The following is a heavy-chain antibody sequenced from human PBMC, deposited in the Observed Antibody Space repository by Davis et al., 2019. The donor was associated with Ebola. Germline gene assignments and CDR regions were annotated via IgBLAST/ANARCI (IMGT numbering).Heavy chain of an antibody. V-gene: IGHV4-34*01. J-gene: IGHJ5*02. CDR2: INHSGST. CDR3: ARRGNPHCSGGSCYLS. Sequence: PSETLSLTCAVYGGSFSGYYWSWIRQPPGKGLEWIGEINHSGSTNYNPSLKSRVTISVDTSKNQFSLKLSSVTAADTAVYYCARRGNPHCSGGSCYLSWGQGTLVTVSS. D-gene: IGHD2-15*01. CDR1: GGSFSGYY.